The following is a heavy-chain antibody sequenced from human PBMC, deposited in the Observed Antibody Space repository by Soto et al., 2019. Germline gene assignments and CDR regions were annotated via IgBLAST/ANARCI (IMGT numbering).Heavy chain of an antibody. D-gene: IGHD3-9*01. Sequence: QITLKESGPTLVRPTQTLTLTCTFSGFSLSTTGVGVGWIRQPPGRALEWLALIYWDDNKRYSPSLESRLTITQDTSKNQVVLTMTNMDPVDAATYYCAHTGGNYDVLTDHYRHYPMDVWGQGTTVTVSS. CDR2: IYWDDNK. CDR1: GFSLSTTGVG. CDR3: AHTGGNYDVLTDHYRHYPMDV. J-gene: IGHJ6*02. V-gene: IGHV2-5*02.